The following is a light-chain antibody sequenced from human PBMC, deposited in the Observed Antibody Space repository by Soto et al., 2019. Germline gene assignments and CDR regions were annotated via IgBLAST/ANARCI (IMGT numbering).Light chain of an antibody. V-gene: IGLV2-23*02. CDR1: SSEDGYYNI. J-gene: IGLJ1*01. Sequence: QSALTQPASVSGSPGQSITISCTGTSSEDGYYNIVSWYQPHPGKAPKLMMYDVSKRPSGVSDRFNGSKSGNTASLTISRLQAADATDYYCCSYAGSSFYVFGTGTKLTVL. CDR2: DVS. CDR3: CSYAGSSFYV.